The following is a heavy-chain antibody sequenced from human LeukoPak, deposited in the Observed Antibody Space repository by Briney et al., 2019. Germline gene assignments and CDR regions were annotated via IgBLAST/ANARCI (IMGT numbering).Heavy chain of an antibody. CDR3: AKVFGRRTSPENVLRYFDWLLPPLGY. J-gene: IGHJ4*02. D-gene: IGHD3-9*01. CDR2: ISYDGSNK. CDR1: GFTFSSYG. V-gene: IGHV3-30*18. Sequence: PGRSLRLSCAASGFTFSSYGMHWVRQAPGKGLEWVAVISYDGSNKYYADSVKGRFTISRDNSKNTLYLQMNSLRAEDTAVYYCAKVFGRRTSPENVLRYFDWLLPPLGYWGQGTLVTVSS.